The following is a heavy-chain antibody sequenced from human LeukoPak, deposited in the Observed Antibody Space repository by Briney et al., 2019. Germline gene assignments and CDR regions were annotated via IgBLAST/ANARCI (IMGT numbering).Heavy chain of an antibody. CDR2: ISGSGGST. CDR3: SKESSYFDY. V-gene: IGHV3-23*01. CDR1: GFTFSSYA. Sequence: GGSLRLSCAASGFTFSSYAMSWVRQTPGKGLEWVSAISGSGGSTYYADSVRGRFTFSRDNSKNTLYLQMNSLRAEDTAVYYCSKESSYFDYWGQGTLVTVSS. J-gene: IGHJ4*02.